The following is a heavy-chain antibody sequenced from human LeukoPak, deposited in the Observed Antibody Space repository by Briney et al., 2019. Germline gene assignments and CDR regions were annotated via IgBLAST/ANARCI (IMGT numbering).Heavy chain of an antibody. V-gene: IGHV1-2*02. CDR1: GYTFTGYY. Sequence: ASVRVSCEASGYTFTGYYMHWVRQAPGQGLEWMGWINPNSGRTNYAQKFQGRVTMTGDTSISTAYMELTRLTSDDTAVYYCARGTYYDSSAYSGVRLFDYWGQGTLVTVSS. CDR2: INPNSGRT. J-gene: IGHJ4*02. CDR3: ARGTYYDSSAYSGVRLFDY. D-gene: IGHD3-22*01.